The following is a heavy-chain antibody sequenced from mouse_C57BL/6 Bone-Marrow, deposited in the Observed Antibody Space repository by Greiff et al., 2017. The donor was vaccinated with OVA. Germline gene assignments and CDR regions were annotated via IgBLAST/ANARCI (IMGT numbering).Heavy chain of an antibody. D-gene: IGHD3-2*02. CDR1: GFSLTSYG. CDR3: ARKRAQATYDYAMDY. CDR2: IWSGGST. V-gene: IGHV2-2*01. J-gene: IGHJ4*01. Sequence: VKLVESGPGLVQPSQRLSITCTVSGFSLTSYGVHWVRQSPGKGLEWLGVIWSGGSTDYNAAFISRLSISKDNSKSQVFFKMNSLQADDTAIYYCARKRAQATYDYAMDYWGQGTSVTVSS.